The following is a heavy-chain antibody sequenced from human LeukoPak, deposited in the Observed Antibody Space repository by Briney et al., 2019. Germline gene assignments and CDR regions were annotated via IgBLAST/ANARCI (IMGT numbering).Heavy chain of an antibody. CDR2: IFSGAGT. V-gene: IGHV3-66*01. CDR3: ARDRGGWFEYYFDY. CDR1: GFTVNSNY. D-gene: IGHD6-19*01. Sequence: GGSLRLSCTASGFTVNSNYITWVRQAPGKGLEWVSVIFSGAGTHYADSVKGRFTISRDNSKNTVYLQMNTLRAEDTAVYFCARDRGGWFEYYFDYWGQGTLVTVPS. J-gene: IGHJ4*02.